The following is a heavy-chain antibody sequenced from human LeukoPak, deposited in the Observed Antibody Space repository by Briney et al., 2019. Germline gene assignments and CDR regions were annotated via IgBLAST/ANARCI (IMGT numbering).Heavy chain of an antibody. V-gene: IGHV4-59*01. CDR3: ARDNPPEAFDI. J-gene: IGHJ3*02. D-gene: IGHD1-14*01. Sequence: PSETLSLTCTVSGGSISSYYWSWIRQPPGKGLEWIGYIYYSGRTNYNPSLKSRVTISVDTPKDQFSLKLSSVTAADTAVYYCARDNPPEAFDIWGQGTRVTVSS. CDR2: IYYSGRT. CDR1: GGSISSYY.